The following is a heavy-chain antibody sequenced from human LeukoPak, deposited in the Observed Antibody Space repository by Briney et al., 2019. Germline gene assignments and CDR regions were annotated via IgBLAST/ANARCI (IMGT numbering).Heavy chain of an antibody. Sequence: GGSPRLSCSASGFTFSSYAMHWVRQAPGKGLEYVSSISSNGGSTYYADSVKGRFTISRDNSKNTLFLQMSSLRTEDTAVYYCASPYSGYDYNFDHWGRGTLVTVSS. CDR3: ASPYSGYDYNFDH. CDR2: ISSNGGST. J-gene: IGHJ4*02. V-gene: IGHV3-64D*06. CDR1: GFTFSSYA. D-gene: IGHD5-12*01.